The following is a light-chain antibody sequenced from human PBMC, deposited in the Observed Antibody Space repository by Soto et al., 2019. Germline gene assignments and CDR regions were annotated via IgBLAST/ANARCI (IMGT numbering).Light chain of an antibody. CDR2: GAS. J-gene: IGKJ3*01. V-gene: IGKV3D-15*01. CDR3: QQYNSWPFT. CDR1: QSVSSN. Sequence: EIVMTQSPATLSVSPGERATLSCRASQSVSSNLAWYQQKPGQSPRLLIYGASTRATGIPGSFSGSGSGTEFTLTISILQSEDFAVYYCQQYNSWPFTFGPGTKVDIK.